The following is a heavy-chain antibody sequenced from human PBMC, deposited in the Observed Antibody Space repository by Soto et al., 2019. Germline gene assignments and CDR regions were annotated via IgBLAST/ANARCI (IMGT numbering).Heavy chain of an antibody. Sequence: SETLSLTCTVSGGSISSGDYYWSWIRQPPGKGLEWIGYIYYSGSTYYNPSLKSRVTISVDTSKNQFSLKLSSVTAADTAVYYCACYYDSSGYSGGGNWFDPWGQGTLVTVSS. D-gene: IGHD3-22*01. V-gene: IGHV4-30-4*01. CDR3: ACYYDSSGYSGGGNWFDP. CDR1: GGSISSGDYY. CDR2: IYYSGST. J-gene: IGHJ5*02.